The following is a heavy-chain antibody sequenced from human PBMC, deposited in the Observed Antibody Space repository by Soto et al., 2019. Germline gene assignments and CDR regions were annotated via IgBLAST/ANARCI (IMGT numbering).Heavy chain of an antibody. CDR3: ASRGYNWNDHPFGDY. CDR1: GGTLSSYA. Sequence: QVQLVQSGAEVKKPGSSAKVSCKASGGTLSSYAISWVRQAPGQGLEWMGGIIPIFGTANYAQKFQGRVTITADESTSPADMELSSLSSEDTDVYYCASRGYNWNDHPFGDYWGQGTLVTVSS. CDR2: IIPIFGTA. V-gene: IGHV1-69*01. D-gene: IGHD1-20*01. J-gene: IGHJ4*02.